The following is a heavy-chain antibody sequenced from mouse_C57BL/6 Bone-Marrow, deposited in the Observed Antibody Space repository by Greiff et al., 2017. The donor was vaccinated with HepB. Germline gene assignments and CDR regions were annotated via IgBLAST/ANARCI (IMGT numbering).Heavy chain of an antibody. CDR2: INPNNGGT. Sequence: VQLQQSGPELVKPGASVKISCKASGYTFTDYYMNWVKQSHGKSLEWIGDINPNNGGTSYNQKFKGKATLTVDKSSSTAYMELRSLTSEDSAVYYCARWGCSSGYVLAWFAYWGQGTLVTVSA. CDR3: ARWGCSSGYVLAWFAY. D-gene: IGHD3-2*02. J-gene: IGHJ3*01. CDR1: GYTFTDYY. V-gene: IGHV1-26*01.